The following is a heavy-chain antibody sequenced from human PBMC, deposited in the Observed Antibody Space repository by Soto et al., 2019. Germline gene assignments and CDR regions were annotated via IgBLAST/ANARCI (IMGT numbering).Heavy chain of an antibody. CDR3: ARQFFYRFDY. Sequence: QVQLQESGPGLVKPSETLSLTCTLSGGSVSSGDFYWSWIRQTPGKGLEWIGYISSSGGSTNYNPSLRSRVTSSVDTSKNQFSLKLNSVTAADTAVYYCARQFFYRFDYWGQGTMVTVSS. CDR1: GGSVSSGDFY. CDR2: ISSSGGST. V-gene: IGHV4-61*08. J-gene: IGHJ4*02. D-gene: IGHD3-16*02.